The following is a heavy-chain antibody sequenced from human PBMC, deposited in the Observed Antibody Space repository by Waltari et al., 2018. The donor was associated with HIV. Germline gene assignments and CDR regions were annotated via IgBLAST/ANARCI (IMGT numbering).Heavy chain of an antibody. V-gene: IGHV1-2*02. CDR3: ARGGASTTPRDYNYYGLDV. D-gene: IGHD2-2*01. J-gene: IGHJ6*02. Sequence: QVELVQSGAEVKKPGASVTVSCKASGYTFTDNSIHWVRQAPGHGLEWMGWINPKSGGTKHAQKFQGRVTMTRDTSMSTVYMEVSRLTSDDTAVYYCARGGASTTPRDYNYYGLDVWGQGTTVTVSS. CDR1: GYTFTDNS. CDR2: INPKSGGT.